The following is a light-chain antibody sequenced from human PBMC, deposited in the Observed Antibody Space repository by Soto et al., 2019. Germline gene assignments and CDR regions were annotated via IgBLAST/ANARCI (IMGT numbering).Light chain of an antibody. CDR1: QSLLYNSNNKNY. CDR3: LQYYSTTRT. Sequence: DIVMTQSPDSLAVSLGERATINCKSSQSLLYNSNNKNYLAWYQQKPGQPPKLLIYWASTRESGVPNRFSGSGSVTDFTLTISSLQAEDVAVYYCLQYYSTTRTFGQGTKVEIK. V-gene: IGKV4-1*01. J-gene: IGKJ1*01. CDR2: WAS.